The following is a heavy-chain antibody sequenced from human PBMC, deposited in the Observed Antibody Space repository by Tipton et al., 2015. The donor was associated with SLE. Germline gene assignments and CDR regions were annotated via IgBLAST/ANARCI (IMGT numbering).Heavy chain of an antibody. CDR1: GYSFRSGYF. Sequence: GLVKPSETLSLACAISGYSFRSGYFWGWIRQPPGKGLEWIGSIYYSGNTYYNPSLKSRVTISVDTSKNQFSLKLRFVTAADTAVYYCARVGPGITGRGDVWGQGTTVTVSS. CDR2: IYYSGNT. J-gene: IGHJ6*02. V-gene: IGHV4-38-2*01. D-gene: IGHD1-20*01. CDR3: ARVGPGITGRGDV.